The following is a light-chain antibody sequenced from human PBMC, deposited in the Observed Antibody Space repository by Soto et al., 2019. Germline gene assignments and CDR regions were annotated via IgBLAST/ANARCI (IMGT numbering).Light chain of an antibody. CDR2: AAS. V-gene: IGKV1-9*01. CDR3: QQSFSSRWT. J-gene: IGKJ1*01. CDR1: QGISSY. Sequence: DIQLTQSPSFLSASVGDRVTITCRASQGISSYLAWYQQKPGKAPKLLMYAASNLQSGVPSRFSGSGSGTEFTLTISSLQPEDFATYYCQQSFSSRWTFGQGTKVDIK.